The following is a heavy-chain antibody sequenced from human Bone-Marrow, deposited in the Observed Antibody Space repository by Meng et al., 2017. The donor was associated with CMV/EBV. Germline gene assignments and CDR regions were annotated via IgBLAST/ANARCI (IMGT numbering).Heavy chain of an antibody. Sequence: GESLKISCAASGFTFSSYSMNWVRQAPGKGLEWVSSISSSSSYIYYADSVKGRFTISRDNSKNTLYLQINSLRSEDTAVYYCAKPCGGSYCYWVYFDYWGQGTLVTVSS. CDR2: ISSSSSYI. J-gene: IGHJ4*02. CDR1: GFTFSSYS. D-gene: IGHD2-21*02. CDR3: AKPCGGSYCYWVYFDY. V-gene: IGHV3-21*01.